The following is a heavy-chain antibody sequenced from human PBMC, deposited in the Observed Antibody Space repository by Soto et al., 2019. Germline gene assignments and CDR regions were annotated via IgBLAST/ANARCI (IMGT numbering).Heavy chain of an antibody. CDR2: FSTAGRTI. V-gene: IGHV3-48*03. CDR1: GFSLSIHE. D-gene: IGHD4-17*01. Sequence: PGGSMRLASVLSGFSLSIHEINWVRQAPGRVLEWIPIFSTAGRTIWYQDSVRIRFTISRDAAKNSLFLQMNSLRADDTAVYYCTREHYVDATIDFDLWGQGTMVTVSS. J-gene: IGHJ4*02. CDR3: TREHYVDATIDFDL.